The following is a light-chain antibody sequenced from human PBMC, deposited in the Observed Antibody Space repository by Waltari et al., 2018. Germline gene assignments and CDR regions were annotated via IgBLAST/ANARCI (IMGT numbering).Light chain of an antibody. CDR2: DVT. Sequence: VSGSPGQSIAFSCTGTSSDVGGYNYVSWYQQHPGKAPKLMIYDVTKRPSGISNRFSGSKSGYTASLTISGLQAEDEADYYCISYTSSGTYVFGTGTKVTVL. J-gene: IGLJ1*01. CDR1: SSDVGGYNY. V-gene: IGLV2-14*04. CDR3: ISYTSSGTYV.